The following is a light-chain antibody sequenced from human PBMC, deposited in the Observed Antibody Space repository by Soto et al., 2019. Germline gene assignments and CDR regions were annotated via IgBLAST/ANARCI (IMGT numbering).Light chain of an antibody. CDR3: QQYSNWPPIT. Sequence: TQSPGTLSVSLGERATLSCRASQSVSIHLAWYQQKPGQAPRLLIYDTSTRATGIPARFSGSGSGTEFTLTISSLQSEDFAVYYCQQYSNWPPITFGQGTRLEI. J-gene: IGKJ5*01. V-gene: IGKV3-15*01. CDR1: QSVSIH. CDR2: DTS.